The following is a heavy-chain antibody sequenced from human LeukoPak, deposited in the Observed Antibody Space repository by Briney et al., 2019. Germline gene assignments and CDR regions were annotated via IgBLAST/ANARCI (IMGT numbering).Heavy chain of an antibody. CDR3: ARDFKPTQTYYYDSSGYLDDY. J-gene: IGHJ4*02. V-gene: IGHV4-4*02. CDR1: GGSISSSNW. CDR2: IYHSGST. Sequence: TSETLSLTCAVSGGSISSSNWWSWVRQPPGKGLEWIGEIYHSGSTNYNPSLKSRVTISVDKSKNQFSLKLSSVTAADTAVYYCARDFKPTQTYYYDSSGYLDDYWGQGTLVTVSS. D-gene: IGHD3-22*01.